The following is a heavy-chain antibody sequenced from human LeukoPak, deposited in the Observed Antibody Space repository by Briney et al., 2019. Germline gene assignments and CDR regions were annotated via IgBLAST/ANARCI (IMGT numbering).Heavy chain of an antibody. V-gene: IGHV1-2*02. D-gene: IGHD2-2*01. CDR2: INPNSGGT. CDR3: ASPFRASSTPSYYMDV. CDR1: GYTFTGYY. J-gene: IGHJ6*03. Sequence: ASVTVSFKASGYTFTGYYMHWVRHAPGQGLEWMGWINPNSGGTNYAQKFQGRVTMTRDTSISTAYMELSRLRSDDTAVYYCASPFRASSTPSYYMDVWGKGTTVTVSS.